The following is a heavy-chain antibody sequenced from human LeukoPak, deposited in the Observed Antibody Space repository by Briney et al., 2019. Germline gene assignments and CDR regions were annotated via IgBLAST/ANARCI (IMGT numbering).Heavy chain of an antibody. CDR3: ALESACTFRY. D-gene: IGHD3-16*01. CDR1: GFTVTTNY. Sequence: GGSLRLSCAASGFTVTTNYMSWVRQAPGKGLEWVSVIYSGVKTHHADSVHATFTISAVNSRTTLHLQMNSLRAEDTAVYYCALESACTFRYWGQGTLVTVSS. V-gene: IGHV3-66*01. J-gene: IGHJ4*02. CDR2: IYSGVKT.